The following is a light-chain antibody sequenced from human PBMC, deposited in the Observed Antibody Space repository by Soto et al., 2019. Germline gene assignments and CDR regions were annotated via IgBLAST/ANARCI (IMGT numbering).Light chain of an antibody. Sequence: DIQMTQSPSSLSASVGDRVTITCQASQDINKNLIWYQQKPGKAPKLLIYDASDLETGVPSRFSGSGSGTEFTLTISSLQSEDFGTYYCQQYNSYSWTFGQGTKVDI. J-gene: IGKJ1*01. CDR1: QDINKN. CDR2: DAS. V-gene: IGKV1-33*01. CDR3: QQYNSYSWT.